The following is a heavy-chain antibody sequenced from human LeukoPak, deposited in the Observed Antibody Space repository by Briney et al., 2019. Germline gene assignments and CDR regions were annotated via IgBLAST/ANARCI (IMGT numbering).Heavy chain of an antibody. Sequence: SVKVSCKASGGTFSSYAISWVRQAPGQGLEWMGRIIPILGIANYAQKFQGRVTITADKSTSTAYMELSSLRSEDTAVYYCARGRGYYYDSSGYFGDYWGQGTLVTVSS. J-gene: IGHJ4*02. D-gene: IGHD3-22*01. V-gene: IGHV1-69*04. CDR1: GGTFSSYA. CDR3: ARGRGYYYDSSGYFGDY. CDR2: IIPILGIA.